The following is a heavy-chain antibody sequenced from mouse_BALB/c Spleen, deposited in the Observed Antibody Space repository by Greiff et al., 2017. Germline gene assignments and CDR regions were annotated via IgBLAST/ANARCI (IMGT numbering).Heavy chain of an antibody. Sequence: QVQLKESGPGLVAPSQSLSITCTVSGFSLTGYGVNWVRQPPGKGLEWLGMIWGDGSTDYNSALKSRLSISKDNSKSQVFLKMNSLQTDDTARYYCARDVYGSFAWFAYWGQGTLVTVSA. CDR2: IWGDGST. J-gene: IGHJ3*01. CDR1: GFSLTGYG. V-gene: IGHV2-6-7*01. D-gene: IGHD1-1*02. CDR3: ARDVYGSFAWFAY.